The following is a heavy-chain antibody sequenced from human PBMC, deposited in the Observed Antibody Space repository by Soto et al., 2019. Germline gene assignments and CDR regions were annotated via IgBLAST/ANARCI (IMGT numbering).Heavy chain of an antibody. CDR3: AKGSYSGRYSDFDY. CDR1: GFTFSSYG. D-gene: IGHD1-26*01. Sequence: QVQLVESGGGVVQPGRSLRLSCAASGFTFSSYGMFWVRQAPGRGLEWVAFISYDGSNKCSDSMKGRFTISRDNSKNTLYLQMNSLRAEDTAVYYCAKGSYSGRYSDFDYWGQGTLVTVSS. J-gene: IGHJ4*02. V-gene: IGHV3-30*18. CDR2: ISYDGSNK.